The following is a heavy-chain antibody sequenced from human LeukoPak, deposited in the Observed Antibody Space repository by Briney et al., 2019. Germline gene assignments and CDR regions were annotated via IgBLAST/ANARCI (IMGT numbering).Heavy chain of an antibody. Sequence: PGGSLRLSCVGSGFTFSSLAMNWVRQAPGKGLEWVSSISSDSSGIHYVDSVKGRFTISRDNARNSLYLQMNNLRAEDTAVYFCASLPWLVRWIYYWGQGTLVTVSS. J-gene: IGHJ4*02. CDR3: ASLPWLVRWIYY. V-gene: IGHV3-21*06. CDR2: ISSDSSGI. D-gene: IGHD6-19*01. CDR1: GFTFSSLA.